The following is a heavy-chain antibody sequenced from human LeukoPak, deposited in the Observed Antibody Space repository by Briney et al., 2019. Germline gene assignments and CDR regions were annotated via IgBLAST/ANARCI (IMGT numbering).Heavy chain of an antibody. D-gene: IGHD7-27*01. Sequence: ASVKVSCKASGYTFTGYYMHWVRQAHGQGLEWMGWINPNSGGTNYAQKFQGRVTMTRDTSISTAYMELSRLRSDDTAAYYCTRGMNWAYYFDYWGQGTLVTVSS. V-gene: IGHV1-2*02. CDR2: INPNSGGT. J-gene: IGHJ4*02. CDR3: TRGMNWAYYFDY. CDR1: GYTFTGYY.